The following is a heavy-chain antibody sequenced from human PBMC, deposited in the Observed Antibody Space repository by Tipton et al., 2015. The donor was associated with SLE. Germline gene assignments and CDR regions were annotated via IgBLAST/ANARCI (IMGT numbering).Heavy chain of an antibody. CDR1: GFTFSNYG. CDR3: AKIGGAIHWYFDV. Sequence: SLRLSCAASGFTFSNYGLSWFRRSPGKGLEWVAVIRFDGDNKYYADSVKGRLTISRDNSKNTLYLQMSSLRPEDTAVYYCAKIGGAIHWYFDVWGRGTLVTVSS. CDR2: IRFDGDNK. V-gene: IGHV3-30*02. J-gene: IGHJ2*01. D-gene: IGHD2-15*01.